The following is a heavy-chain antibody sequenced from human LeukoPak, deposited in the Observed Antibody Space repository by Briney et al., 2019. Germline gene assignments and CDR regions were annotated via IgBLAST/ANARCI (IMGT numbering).Heavy chain of an antibody. D-gene: IGHD3-10*01. CDR2: INHSGST. CDR3: ARVGVVRGVYHYYYYYCMDV. V-gene: IGHV4-34*01. J-gene: IGHJ6*03. Sequence: SETLSLTCAVYGGSFSGYYWSWIRQPPGKGLEWIGEINHSGSTNYNPSLKSRVTISVDTSKNQFSLKLSSVTAADTAVYYCARVGVVRGVYHYYYYYCMDVWGKGTTVTISS. CDR1: GGSFSGYY.